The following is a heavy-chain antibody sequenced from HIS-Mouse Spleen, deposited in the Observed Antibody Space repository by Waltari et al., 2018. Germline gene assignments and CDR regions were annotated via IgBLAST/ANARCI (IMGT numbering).Heavy chain of an antibody. V-gene: IGHV3-33*01. CDR1: GFTFSSYG. CDR2: IWYDGSNK. Sequence: QVQLVESGGGVVQPGRSLRLSCAASGFTFSSYGMHWVRQAPGKGVDWVEVIWYDGSNKDYAESVKGRFTISRDNSKNTLYLQMNSLRAEDTAVYYCARDLVQTGEGYWGQGTLVTVSS. D-gene: IGHD7-27*01. CDR3: ARDLVQTGEGY. J-gene: IGHJ4*02.